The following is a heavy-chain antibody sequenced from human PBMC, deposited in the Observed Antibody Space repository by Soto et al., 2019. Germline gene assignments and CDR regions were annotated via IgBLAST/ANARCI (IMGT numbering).Heavy chain of an antibody. CDR2: IYWDGDK. Sequence: QINLIESGPPLVKPTQTFTLTCTFSGFSLSTSGAAVGWVRQPPGRALEWVALIYWDGDKRYNASLGNRLTITKDTSMNQVVLTLTNVDPADTATYYCAHRATMTIFGLIIDNGIWFDPWGQGTRVIVSS. D-gene: IGHD3-3*01. CDR3: AHRATMTIFGLIIDNGIWFDP. J-gene: IGHJ5*02. V-gene: IGHV2-5*02. CDR1: GFSLSTSGAA.